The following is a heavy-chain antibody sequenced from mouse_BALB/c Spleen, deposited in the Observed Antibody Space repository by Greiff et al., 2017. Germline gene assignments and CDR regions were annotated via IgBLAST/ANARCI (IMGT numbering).Heavy chain of an antibody. CDR3: ARGGNSYAMDY. J-gene: IGHJ4*01. CDR1: GYTFTSYW. V-gene: IGHV1S81*02. Sequence: QVQLKQPGAELVKPGASVKLSCKASGYTFTSYWMHWVKQRPGQGLEWIGEINPSNGRTNYNEKFKSKATLTVDKSSSTAYMQLSSLSSEDSAVYYCARGGNSYAMDYWGQGTSVTVSS. CDR2: INPSNGRT. D-gene: IGHD2-1*01.